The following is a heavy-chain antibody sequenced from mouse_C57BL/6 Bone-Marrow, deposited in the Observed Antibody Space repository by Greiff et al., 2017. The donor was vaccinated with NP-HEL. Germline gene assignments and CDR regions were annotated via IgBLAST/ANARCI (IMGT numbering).Heavy chain of an antibody. CDR2: IDPNSGGT. Sequence: QVQLQQPGAELVKPGASVKLSCKASGYTFTSYWMHWVKQRPGRGLEWIGRIDPNSGGTKYNEKFKSKATLTVDKPSSTAYRQLSDVTAEDAADYYGARTITGYAMEDWGKGTSVTVSS. CDR3: ARTITGYAMED. V-gene: IGHV1-72*01. D-gene: IGHD1-1*01. CDR1: GYTFTSYW. J-gene: IGHJ4*01.